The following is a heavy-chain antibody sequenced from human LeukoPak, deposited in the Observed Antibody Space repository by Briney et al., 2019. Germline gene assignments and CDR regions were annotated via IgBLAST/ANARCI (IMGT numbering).Heavy chain of an antibody. V-gene: IGHV1-69*05. CDR1: GGTFSSYA. CDR2: IIPIFGTA. CDR3: AREGVEMATKYYFDY. J-gene: IGHJ4*02. Sequence: SVKVSCKASGGTFSSYAISWVRQAPGQGLEWLGGIIPIFGTANYAQKFQGRVTITTDESTSTAYMELSSLRSEDTAVYYCAREGVEMATKYYFDYWGQGTLVTVSS. D-gene: IGHD5-24*01.